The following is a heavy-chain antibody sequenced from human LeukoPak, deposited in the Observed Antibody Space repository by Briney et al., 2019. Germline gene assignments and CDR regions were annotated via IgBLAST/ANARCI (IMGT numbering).Heavy chain of an antibody. J-gene: IGHJ4*02. CDR1: GGSISSSSYY. CDR2: IYYSGST. CDR3: ARGNDYTEEGGTRPGRIAVAGKYFDY. D-gene: IGHD6-19*01. V-gene: IGHV4-39*07. Sequence: SETLSLTCTVSGGSISSSSYYWGWIRQPPGKGLEWIGSIYYSGSTYYNPSLKSRVTISVDTSKNQFSLKLSSVTAADTAVYYCARGNDYTEEGGTRPGRIAVAGKYFDYWGQGTLVTVSS.